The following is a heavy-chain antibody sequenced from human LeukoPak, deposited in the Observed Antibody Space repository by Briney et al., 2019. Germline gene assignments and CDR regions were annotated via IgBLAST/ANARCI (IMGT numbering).Heavy chain of an antibody. CDR3: ARHPEWELRYWYFDL. V-gene: IGHV4-59*08. Sequence: SETLSLTCTVSGGSISSYYWSWIRQPPGKGLEWIGYIYYSGSTNYNPSLKSRVTISVDTSKNQFSLKLSSVTAADTAVYYCARHPEWELRYWYFDLWGRGTLVTVSS. D-gene: IGHD1-26*01. CDR1: GGSISSYY. CDR2: IYYSGST. J-gene: IGHJ2*01.